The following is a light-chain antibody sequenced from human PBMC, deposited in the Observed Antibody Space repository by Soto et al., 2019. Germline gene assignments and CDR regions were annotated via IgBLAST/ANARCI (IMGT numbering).Light chain of an antibody. Sequence: QSVLTQPPSASGTPGQRVTISCSGSSSNIGSNTVNWYQQLPGTAPKLLIYSNNQRPSGFPDRFSGSKSGTSASLAISGLQSEDEDDYYCAAWDDSLNGRVFGGRTKLTVL. V-gene: IGLV1-44*01. J-gene: IGLJ2*01. CDR3: AAWDDSLNGRV. CDR2: SNN. CDR1: SSNIGSNT.